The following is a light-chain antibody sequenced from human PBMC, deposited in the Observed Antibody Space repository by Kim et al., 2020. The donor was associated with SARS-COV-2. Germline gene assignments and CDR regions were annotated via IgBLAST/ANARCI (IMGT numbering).Light chain of an antibody. CDR3: AAWDDSLNGVV. V-gene: IGLV1-44*01. J-gene: IGLJ2*01. CDR2: SNN. CDR1: SSNIGSNT. Sequence: GQGVTISCSGSSSNIGSNTVNWYQQLPGTAPKHLIYSNNQRPSGVPDRFSGSKSGTSASLAISGLQSEDEADYYCAAWDDSLNGVVFGGGTQLTVL.